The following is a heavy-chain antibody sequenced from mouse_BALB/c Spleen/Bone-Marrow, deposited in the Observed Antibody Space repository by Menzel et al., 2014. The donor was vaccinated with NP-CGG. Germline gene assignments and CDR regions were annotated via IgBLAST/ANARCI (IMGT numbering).Heavy chain of an antibody. J-gene: IGHJ4*01. V-gene: IGHV1-69*02. D-gene: IGHD2-14*01. CDR2: IDPSDTET. Sequence: VQLVESGAELVKPGAPVKLSCKASGYTFISYWMNWVKQRPGRGLEWIGRIDPSDTETHYNQKFKNKATLTVDKSSSTAYIHLSSLTSGGSAVYYGARSPRRYDTGYAMDYWGQGASVAVCS. CDR3: ARSPRRYDTGYAMDY. CDR1: GYTFISYW.